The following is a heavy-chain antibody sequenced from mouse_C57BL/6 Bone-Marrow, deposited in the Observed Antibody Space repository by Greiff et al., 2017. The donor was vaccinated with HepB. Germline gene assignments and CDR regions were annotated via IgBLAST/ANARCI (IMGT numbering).Heavy chain of an antibody. V-gene: IGHV5-6*02. Sequence: EVKVVESGGDLVKPGGSLKLSCAASGFTFSSYGMSWVRQTPDKRLEWVATISSGGSYTYYPDSVKGRFTISRDNAKNTLYLQMSSLKSEDTAMYYCARRGYGSSHWYFDVWGTGTTVTVSS. CDR3: ARRGYGSSHWYFDV. J-gene: IGHJ1*03. CDR1: GFTFSSYG. D-gene: IGHD1-1*01. CDR2: ISSGGSYT.